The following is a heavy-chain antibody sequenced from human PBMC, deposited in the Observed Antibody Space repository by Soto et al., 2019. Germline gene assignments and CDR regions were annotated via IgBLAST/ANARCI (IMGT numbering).Heavy chain of an antibody. D-gene: IGHD4-17*01. CDR1: GGSISSGGYS. J-gene: IGHJ4*02. CDR2: IYHSGST. V-gene: IGHV4-30-2*01. CDR3: ARAYGGDFDY. Sequence: SETLSLTCAVSGGSISSGGYSWSWIRQPPGKGLEWIGYIYHSGSTYYNPSLKSRVTISVDRSKNQFSLKLSSVTAADTAVYYCARAYGGDFDYWGQGTLVTVSS.